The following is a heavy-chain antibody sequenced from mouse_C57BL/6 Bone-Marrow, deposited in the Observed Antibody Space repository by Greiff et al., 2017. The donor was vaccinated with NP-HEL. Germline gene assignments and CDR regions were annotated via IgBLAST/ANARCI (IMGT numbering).Heavy chain of an antibody. CDR3: ARSGYGSSLDYFDY. D-gene: IGHD1-1*01. V-gene: IGHV1-80*01. CDR1: GYAFSSYW. J-gene: IGHJ2*01. CDR2: IYPGDGDT. Sequence: VMLVESGAELVKPGASVKISCKASGYAFSSYWMNWVKQRPGKGLEWIGQIYPGDGDTNYNGKFKGKATLTADKSSSTAYMQLSSLTSEDSAVYFCARSGYGSSLDYFDYWGQGTTLTVSS.